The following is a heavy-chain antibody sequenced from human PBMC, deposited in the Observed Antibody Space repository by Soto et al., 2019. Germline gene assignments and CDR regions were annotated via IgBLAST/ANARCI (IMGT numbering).Heavy chain of an antibody. V-gene: IGHV1-8*01. CDR3: ARGVTIFGVVTHDAFDI. CDR1: GYTFTSYD. J-gene: IGHJ3*02. CDR2: MNPNSGNT. D-gene: IGHD3-3*01. Sequence: GASVKVSCKASGYTFTSYDINWVRQATGQGLEWMGWMNPNSGNTGYAHKFQGRVTMTRNTSISTAYMELSSLRSEDTAVYYCARGVTIFGVVTHDAFDIWGQGTMVTVSS.